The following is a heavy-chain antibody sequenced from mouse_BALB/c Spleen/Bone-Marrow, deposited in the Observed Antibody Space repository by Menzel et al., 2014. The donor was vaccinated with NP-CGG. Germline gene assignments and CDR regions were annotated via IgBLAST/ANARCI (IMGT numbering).Heavy chain of an antibody. J-gene: IGHJ2*01. CDR2: IDPENGNT. CDR3: PRGPY. CDR1: GFNIKDYY. V-gene: IGHV14-1*02. Sequence: EVQLQQSGAELVRPGALVKLSCKASGFNIKDYYMHWVKQRPEQGLEWIGWIDPENGNTIYDPKFQGKASITADTSSNTAYLQLSSLTSEDTAVYYCPRGPYWGQGTTLTVSS.